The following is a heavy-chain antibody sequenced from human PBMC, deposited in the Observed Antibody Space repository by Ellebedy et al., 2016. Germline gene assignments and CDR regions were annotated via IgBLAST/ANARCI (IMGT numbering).Heavy chain of an antibody. CDR2: IYYSGST. Sequence: SETLSLXXTVSGGSISSSSYYWGWIRQPPGKGLEWIGSIYYSGSTYYNPSLKSRVTISVDTSKNQFSLKLSSVTAADTAVYYCVSSIGGWFDPWGQGTLVTVSS. D-gene: IGHD1-26*01. J-gene: IGHJ5*02. CDR3: VSSIGGWFDP. V-gene: IGHV4-39*07. CDR1: GGSISSSSYY.